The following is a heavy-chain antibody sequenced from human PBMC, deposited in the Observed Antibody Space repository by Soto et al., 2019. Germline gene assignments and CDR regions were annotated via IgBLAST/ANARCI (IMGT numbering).Heavy chain of an antibody. CDR2: IYYSGST. D-gene: IGHD1-26*01. Sequence: QVQLQESGPGLVKPSQTLSLTCTVSGGSISSGGYYWSWIRQHPGKGLEWIGYIYYSGSTYYNPSLKSRVTISGDTSKNQFALKLSSVTAADTAVYYCARMGWELLPLPYSYGMDVWGQGTTVTVSS. J-gene: IGHJ6*02. CDR3: ARMGWELLPLPYSYGMDV. CDR1: GGSISSGGYY. V-gene: IGHV4-31*03.